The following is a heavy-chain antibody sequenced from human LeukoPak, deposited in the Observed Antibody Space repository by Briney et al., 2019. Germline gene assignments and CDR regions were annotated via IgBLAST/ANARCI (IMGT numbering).Heavy chain of an antibody. CDR2: IYYSGST. CDR3: ARHRIAAADDAFEI. CDR1: GGSISSYY. Sequence: SETLSLTCTVSGGSISSYYWSWIRQPPGKGLEWIGTIYYSGSTYYNPSLKSRVTISVDTSKNLFSLKLSSVTVADAAVYYCARHRIAAADDAFEIWGQGTMVTVSS. V-gene: IGHV4-59*04. D-gene: IGHD6-13*01. J-gene: IGHJ3*02.